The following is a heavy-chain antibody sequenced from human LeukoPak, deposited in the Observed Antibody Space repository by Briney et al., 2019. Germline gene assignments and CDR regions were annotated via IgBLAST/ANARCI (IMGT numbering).Heavy chain of an antibody. Sequence: PGGSLRLSCAASGFTFSSYAMSWVRQAPRKGLEWVSSISGSGGSTYYADSVKGRFTISRDNSKNTLCLQMNSLRAEDTAVYYCAKGDSDWETNWFDPWGQGTLVTVSS. CDR1: GFTFSSYA. CDR2: ISGSGGST. D-gene: IGHD6-19*01. V-gene: IGHV3-23*01. J-gene: IGHJ5*02. CDR3: AKGDSDWETNWFDP.